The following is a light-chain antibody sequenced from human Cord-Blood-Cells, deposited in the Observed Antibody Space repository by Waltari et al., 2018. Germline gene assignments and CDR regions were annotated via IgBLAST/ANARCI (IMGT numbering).Light chain of an antibody. CDR1: SSDVGGYNY. Sequence: QSALTQPRSVSGSPGQSVTISCTGTSSDVGGYNYVSWYQQHPGKAPKLMIYDVSKWPSGVTDRFSGSKSGNTASLTISGLQAEDEADYYCCSYAGSYTRVFGGGTKLTVL. J-gene: IGLJ2*01. CDR3: CSYAGSYTRV. V-gene: IGLV2-11*01. CDR2: DVS.